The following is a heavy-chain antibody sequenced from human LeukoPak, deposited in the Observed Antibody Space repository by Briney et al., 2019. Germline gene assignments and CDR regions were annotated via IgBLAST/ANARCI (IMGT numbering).Heavy chain of an antibody. CDR3: ARGSGYSSGWALSP. V-gene: IGHV6-1*01. J-gene: IGHJ5*02. Sequence: SQTLSLTCAISGDSVSANNAAWNWIRQSPSRGLEWLGRTYYRSKWYTDYALSLKSRISIIPDTSKNQFSLKLSSVTAADTAVYYCARGSGYSSGWALSPWGQGTLVTVSS. CDR2: TYYRSKWYT. CDR1: GDSVSANNAA. D-gene: IGHD6-19*01.